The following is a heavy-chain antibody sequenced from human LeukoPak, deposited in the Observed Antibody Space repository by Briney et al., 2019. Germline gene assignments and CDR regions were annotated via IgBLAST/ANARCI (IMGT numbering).Heavy chain of an antibody. D-gene: IGHD4-17*01. CDR3: ARGHTAVTRHFDF. CDR1: GFTFDDYG. Sequence: GGSLRLSCAASGFTFDDYGMSWVRQAPGKGLEWVSGINWNGGSTGYADSGKGRFTISRDNAKNSLYLDMNSLRAEDTAVYYCARGHTAVTRHFDFWGQGTLVTVSS. J-gene: IGHJ4*02. CDR2: INWNGGST. V-gene: IGHV3-20*04.